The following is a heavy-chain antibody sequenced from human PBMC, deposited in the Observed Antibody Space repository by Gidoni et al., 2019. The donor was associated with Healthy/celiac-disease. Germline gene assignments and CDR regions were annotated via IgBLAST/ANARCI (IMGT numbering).Heavy chain of an antibody. CDR1: GGSFSGYY. CDR2: INHSGST. D-gene: IGHD2-2*01. V-gene: IGHV4-34*01. J-gene: IGHJ5*02. CDR3: ARVGRYCSSTSCLNWFDP. Sequence: QVQLQQWGAGLLKPSETLSLTCAVYGGSFSGYYWSWIRQPPGKGLEWIGEINHSGSTNYNPSLKSRVTISVDTSKNQFSLKLSSVTAADTAVYYCARVGRYCSSTSCLNWFDPWGQGTLVTVSS.